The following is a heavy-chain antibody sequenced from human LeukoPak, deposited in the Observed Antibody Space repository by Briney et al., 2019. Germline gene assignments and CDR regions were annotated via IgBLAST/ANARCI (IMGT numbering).Heavy chain of an antibody. CDR1: GFTFSSYE. D-gene: IGHD3-10*01. J-gene: IGHJ6*02. Sequence: GGSLRLSCAASGFTFSSYEMNWVRQAPGKGLEWLSYISSSGSTIYYADSVEGRFTISRDNAKNSLHLQMNSLRAEDTAVYYCARGDGGYYYGMDVWGQGTTVTVSS. CDR2: ISSSGSTI. CDR3: ARGDGGYYYGMDV. V-gene: IGHV3-48*03.